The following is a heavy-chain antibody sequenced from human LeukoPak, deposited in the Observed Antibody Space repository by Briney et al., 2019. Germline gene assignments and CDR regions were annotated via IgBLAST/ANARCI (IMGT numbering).Heavy chain of an antibody. J-gene: IGHJ4*02. Sequence: PSETLSLTCTVSGGSISSSSYYWGWIRQPPGKGLEWIGSIYYSGSTYYNPSLKSRVTISVDTSKNQFSLKLSSVTAADTAVYYCARSLGYCSSTSCYTFDYWGQGTLVTVSS. CDR2: IYYSGST. CDR1: GGSISSSSYY. V-gene: IGHV4-39*07. D-gene: IGHD2-2*01. CDR3: ARSLGYCSSTSCYTFDY.